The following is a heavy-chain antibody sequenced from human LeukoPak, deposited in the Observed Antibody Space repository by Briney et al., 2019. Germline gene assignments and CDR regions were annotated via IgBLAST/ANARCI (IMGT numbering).Heavy chain of an antibody. CDR2: TYYRSKWYN. V-gene: IGHV6-1*01. J-gene: IGHJ4*02. D-gene: IGHD4-23*01. Sequence: SQTLSLTCAISGDSVSSHGAAWSWIRLSPSRGLEWLGRTYYRSKWYNDYLKSRITITPDTSRNQFSLQLDSVTPEDTAVYYCARVVTDGGYFDYWGQGTLVTVSS. CDR3: ARVVTDGGYFDY. CDR1: GDSVSSHGAA.